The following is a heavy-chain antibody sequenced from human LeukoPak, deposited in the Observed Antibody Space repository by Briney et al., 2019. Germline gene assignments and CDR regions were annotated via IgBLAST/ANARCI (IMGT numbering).Heavy chain of an antibody. D-gene: IGHD3-3*01. CDR2: ISSSSSTI. CDR3: ARDRSGDYDFWSGYYTNYFDP. J-gene: IGHJ5*02. Sequence: GGSLRLSCAASGFTFISYNMNWVRQAPGEGLEWVSYISSSSSTIYYADSVKGRFTISRDNAKNSLYLQMNSLRAEDTAVYYCARDRSGDYDFWSGYYTNYFDPWGQGTLVTVSS. CDR1: GFTFISYN. V-gene: IGHV3-48*01.